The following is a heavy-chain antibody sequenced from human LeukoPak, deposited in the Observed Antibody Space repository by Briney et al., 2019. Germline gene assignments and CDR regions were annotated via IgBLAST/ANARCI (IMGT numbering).Heavy chain of an antibody. CDR2: IYTSGST. CDR1: GGSISSGSYY. D-gene: IGHD1-26*01. Sequence: SQTLSLTCTVSGGSISSGSYYWSWIRQPAGKGLEWIGRIYTSGSTNYNPSLKSRVTISVDTSKNQFSLKLSSVTAADTAVYYCARDDAKWELLDYWGQGTLVTVS. J-gene: IGHJ4*02. CDR3: ARDDAKWELLDY. V-gene: IGHV4-61*02.